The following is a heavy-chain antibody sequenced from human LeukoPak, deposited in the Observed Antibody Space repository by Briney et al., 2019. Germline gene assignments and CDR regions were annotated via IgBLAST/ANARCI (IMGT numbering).Heavy chain of an antibody. CDR1: GFTFDDYA. Sequence: SLKISCAASGFTFDDYAMHWVRQAPGKGLEWVSGISWNSGSIGYADSVKGRFTISRDNAKNSLYLQMNSLRAEDMALYYCAKDEGRYSYGFLDAFDFWGQGTMVTVSS. J-gene: IGHJ3*01. V-gene: IGHV3-9*03. CDR2: ISWNSGSI. CDR3: AKDEGRYSYGFLDAFDF. D-gene: IGHD5-18*01.